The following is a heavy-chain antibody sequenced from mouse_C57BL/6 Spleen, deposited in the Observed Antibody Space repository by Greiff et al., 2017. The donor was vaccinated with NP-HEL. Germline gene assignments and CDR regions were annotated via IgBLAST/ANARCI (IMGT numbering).Heavy chain of an antibody. J-gene: IGHJ4*01. CDR1: GFTFSDYY. CDR2: INYDGSST. CDR3: ARVYYDYGGAMDY. Sequence: EVKLVESEGGLVQPGSSMKLSCTASGFTFSDYYMAWVRQVPEKGLEWVANINYDGSSTYYLDSLKSRFIISRDNAKNILYLQMSSLKSEDTATYYCARVYYDYGGAMDYWGQGTSVTVSS. V-gene: IGHV5-16*01. D-gene: IGHD2-4*01.